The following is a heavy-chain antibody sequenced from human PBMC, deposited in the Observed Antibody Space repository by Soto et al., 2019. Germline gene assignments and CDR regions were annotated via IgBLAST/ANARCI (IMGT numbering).Heavy chain of an antibody. CDR2: IYYSGST. CDR3: ARGPSYCGGDCYPLGYYYGMDV. J-gene: IGHJ6*02. D-gene: IGHD2-21*02. Sequence: QVQLQESGPGLVKPSETLSLTCTVSGGSISSYYWSWIRQPPGKGLEWIGYIYYSGSTNYNPSLKSRVTISVDTSKNQFSLKLSSVTAADTAVYYCARGPSYCGGDCYPLGYYYGMDVWGQGTTVTVSS. CDR1: GGSISSYY. V-gene: IGHV4-59*01.